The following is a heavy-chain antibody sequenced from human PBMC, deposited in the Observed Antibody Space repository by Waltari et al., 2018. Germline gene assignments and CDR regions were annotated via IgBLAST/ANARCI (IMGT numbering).Heavy chain of an antibody. J-gene: IGHJ6*02. Sequence: QVQLQQWGAGLLKPSETLSLTCAVYGGSFSGYYWSWIRQPPGKGLEWIGETNHRGSTNSNPSLKSRVTTSVDTSKKQFSLKVRSGTAADTAVYYCARGPHRNRLQLNNNYSGMDVWGQGTTVTVSS. CDR2: TNHRGST. CDR3: ARGPHRNRLQLNNNYSGMDV. D-gene: IGHD5-12*01. V-gene: IGHV4-34*02. CDR1: GGSFSGYY.